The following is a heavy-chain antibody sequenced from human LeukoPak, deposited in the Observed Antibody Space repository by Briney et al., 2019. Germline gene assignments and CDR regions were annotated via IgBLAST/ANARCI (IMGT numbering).Heavy chain of an antibody. CDR1: GFTVSSNY. V-gene: IGHV3-53*05. CDR2: IYSGGST. CDR3: ARDGCSGGSCYQFDY. Sequence: GGSLRLSCAASGFTVSSNYMSWVRQAPGKGLEWVSVIYSGGSTYYADSVKGRFTISRDNSKNTLYLQMNSLRTEDTAVYYSARDGCSGGSCYQFDYWGQGTLVTVSS. D-gene: IGHD2-15*01. J-gene: IGHJ4*02.